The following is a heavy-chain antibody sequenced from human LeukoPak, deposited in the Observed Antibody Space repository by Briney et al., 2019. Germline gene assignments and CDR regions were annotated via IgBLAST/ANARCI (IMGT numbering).Heavy chain of an antibody. CDR1: GFTFSSYS. J-gene: IGHJ4*02. V-gene: IGHV3-21*01. Sequence: GGSLRLSCAASGFTFSSYSMNWVRQAPGKGLEWVASISSSSSYIYYADSVKGRFTISRDNAKNSLYLQMNSLRAEDTAVYYCARDMITFGGAIFDYWGQGTLVTVSS. CDR2: ISSSSSYI. CDR3: ARDMITFGGAIFDY. D-gene: IGHD3-16*01.